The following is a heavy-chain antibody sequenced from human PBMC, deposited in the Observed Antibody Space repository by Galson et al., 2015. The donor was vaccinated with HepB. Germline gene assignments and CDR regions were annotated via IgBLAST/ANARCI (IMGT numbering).Heavy chain of an antibody. CDR2: ISSGSSTM. CDR1: GFTFSSHG. V-gene: IGHV3-48*01. CDR3: ARGVIGYSGNDF. J-gene: IGHJ4*02. Sequence: SLRLSCAVSGFTFSSHGMNWVRQAPGKGLEWVSYISSGSSTMYYADSVKGRFTISRDNAKNSLYLQMNSLRAEDTAVYYCARGVIGYSGNDFWGQGTLVTVSA. D-gene: IGHD5-12*01.